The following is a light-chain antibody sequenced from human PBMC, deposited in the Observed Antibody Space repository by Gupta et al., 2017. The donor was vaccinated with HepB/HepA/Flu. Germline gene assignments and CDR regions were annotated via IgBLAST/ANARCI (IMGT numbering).Light chain of an antibody. J-gene: IGLJ2*01. V-gene: IGLV2-8*01. CDR3: SSHAGSNNVV. Sequence: QSALTQPPSASGSPGQSVTISCTGTSSDVGGYNNVSWYQQHPGTAPKLMIFEVNQRPAGVPDRFSGSKSGNTASLTVSGHQADEEANYYCSSHAGSNNVVFGGGTKLTVL. CDR1: SSDVGGYNN. CDR2: EVN.